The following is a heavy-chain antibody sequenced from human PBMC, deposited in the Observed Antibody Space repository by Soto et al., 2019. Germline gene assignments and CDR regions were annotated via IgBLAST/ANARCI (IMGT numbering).Heavy chain of an antibody. CDR2: ISLSSSTI. Sequence: EVQLVESGGGLVQPGGSLRLSCAASGFTFSSYNMNWVRQAPGKGLEWISDISLSSSTIFYADSVKGRITISRDNAKNSLYLQMNSLRAEDTAVYYCARDSRHYYYYMDVWGKGTTVTVSS. V-gene: IGHV3-48*01. J-gene: IGHJ6*03. CDR3: ARDSRHYYYYMDV. CDR1: GFTFSSYN.